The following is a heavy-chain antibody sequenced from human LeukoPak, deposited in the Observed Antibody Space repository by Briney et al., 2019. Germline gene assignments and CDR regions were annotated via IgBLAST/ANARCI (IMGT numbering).Heavy chain of an antibody. V-gene: IGHV3-7*01. Sequence: GGSLRLSCAASGFTFSRYWMSWVRQAPGKGLEWVAHIKQDGSEKYYVDSVKGRFTISRDNAKNSLYLQMNSLRAEDTAVYYCARDLGQYYDTSDNWFDPWGQGTLVTVSS. J-gene: IGHJ5*02. CDR3: ARDLGQYYDTSDNWFDP. CDR1: GFTFSRYW. D-gene: IGHD3-22*01. CDR2: IKQDGSEK.